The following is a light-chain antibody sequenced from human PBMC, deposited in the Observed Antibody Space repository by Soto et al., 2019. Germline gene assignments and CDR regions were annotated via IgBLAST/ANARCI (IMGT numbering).Light chain of an antibody. J-gene: IGKJ1*01. Sequence: DIQMTQSPSTLSASVGDRVTITCRASQSISRRLPWYQQKPGKAPKVLIYDASSMGSGVPSRFSGSGSGTEFTLTISCLQPDDFATYYCQQYNTYSPRTFGQGTKVEIK. CDR3: QQYNTYSPRT. CDR2: DAS. V-gene: IGKV1-5*01. CDR1: QSISRR.